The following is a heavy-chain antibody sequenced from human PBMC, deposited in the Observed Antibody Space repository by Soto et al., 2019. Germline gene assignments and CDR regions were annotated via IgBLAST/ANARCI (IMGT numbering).Heavy chain of an antibody. CDR3: AKSRIWEQHFYN. D-gene: IGHD1-26*01. J-gene: IGHJ4*02. Sequence: QVQLQESGPGLVKPSQTLSLTCTVSGDSIGNDGYYWTWIRQHPGKGLEWIGYYYYSGSTYYNPSLKSRVTISVDTSKAQFSLKLRSVTAADTAVYYCAKSRIWEQHFYNWGQGILVTVSS. V-gene: IGHV4-31*03. CDR2: YYYSGST. CDR1: GDSIGNDGYY.